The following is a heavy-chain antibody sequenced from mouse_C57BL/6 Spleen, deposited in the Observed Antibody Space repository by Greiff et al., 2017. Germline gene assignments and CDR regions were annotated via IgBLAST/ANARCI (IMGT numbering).Heavy chain of an antibody. V-gene: IGHV1-55*01. CDR3: ARPNYGSSGDWYFDV. J-gene: IGHJ1*03. CDR2: LYPGSGST. D-gene: IGHD1-1*01. CDR1: GYTFTSYW. Sequence: QVQLQQPGAELVKPGASVKMSCKASGYTFTSYWITWVKQRPGQGLEWIGDLYPGSGSTNYNEKFKSKATLTVDTSSSTAYMQLSSLTSEDSAVYYCARPNYGSSGDWYFDVWGTGTTVTVSS.